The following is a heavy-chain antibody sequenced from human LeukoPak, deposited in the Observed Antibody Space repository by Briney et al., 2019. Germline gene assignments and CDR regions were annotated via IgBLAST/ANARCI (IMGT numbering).Heavy chain of an antibody. CDR2: LHYSGST. Sequence: SPSETLSLTCTVSGGSISSSYYYWGWIRQPPGKGLEWIGSLHYSGSTHYNPSLKSRVTISVDTSKNQFSLKLSSVTAADTAVYYCARRGVAGTFDYWGQGTLVTVSS. V-gene: IGHV4-39*01. CDR3: ARRGVAGTFDY. CDR1: GGSISSSYYY. J-gene: IGHJ4*02. D-gene: IGHD6-19*01.